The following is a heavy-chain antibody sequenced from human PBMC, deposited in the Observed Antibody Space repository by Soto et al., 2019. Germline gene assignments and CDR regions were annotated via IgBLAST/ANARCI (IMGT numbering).Heavy chain of an antibody. D-gene: IGHD2-2*01. Sequence: SETLSLTCTVSGGSISSNSYYWGWIRQPPGKGLEWIGNIYYSGSTYYNPSLKSRVTISVDTSKNQFSLKLSSVTAADTAVYYCARWLVPAAMRYFDYWGQGTLVTVSS. V-gene: IGHV4-39*01. J-gene: IGHJ4*02. CDR3: ARWLVPAAMRYFDY. CDR2: IYYSGST. CDR1: GGSISSNSYY.